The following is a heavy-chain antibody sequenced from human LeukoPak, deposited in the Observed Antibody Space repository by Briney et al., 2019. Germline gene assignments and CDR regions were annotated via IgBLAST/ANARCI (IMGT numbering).Heavy chain of an antibody. CDR3: ARDRASGRGHDY. CDR2: ISSSSTTV. D-gene: IGHD1-26*01. J-gene: IGHJ4*02. CDR1: GFTFSSYS. V-gene: IGHV3-48*01. Sequence: PGGSLRLSCAASGFTFSSYSINWVRQAPGKGLEWVSYISSSSTTVYYADSVKGRFTISRDNAKNSLYLQMNSLRAEDTAVYYCARDRASGRGHDYWGQGTLVTVSS.